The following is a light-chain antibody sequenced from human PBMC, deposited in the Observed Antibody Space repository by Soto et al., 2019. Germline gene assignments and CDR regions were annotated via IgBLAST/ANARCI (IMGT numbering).Light chain of an antibody. V-gene: IGKV3-11*01. CDR2: DAS. CDR3: QLRSDWPPALT. Sequence: ESLLTQSPATLSLSPGERAILSCRASPSVSSSLAWYQQKPGQAPRLLIYDASNRATGIPPRFSGSGSGTDFTLTISILEPEDFAVYYCQLRSDWPPALTFGGGTKVEIK. J-gene: IGKJ4*01. CDR1: PSVSSS.